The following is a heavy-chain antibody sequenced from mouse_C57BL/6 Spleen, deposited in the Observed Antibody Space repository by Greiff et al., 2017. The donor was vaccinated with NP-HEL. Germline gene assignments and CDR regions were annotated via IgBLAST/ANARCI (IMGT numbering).Heavy chain of an antibody. CDR1: GYSFTDYN. J-gene: IGHJ2*01. Sequence: EVQVVESGPELVKPGASVKISCKASGYSFTDYNMNWVKQSNGKSLEWIGVINPNYGTTSYNQKFKGKATLTVDQSSSTAYMQLNSLTSEDSAVYYCASKKEIYGSLDYWGQGTTLTVSS. CDR2: INPNYGTT. V-gene: IGHV1-39*01. CDR3: ASKKEIYGSLDY. D-gene: IGHD1-1*01.